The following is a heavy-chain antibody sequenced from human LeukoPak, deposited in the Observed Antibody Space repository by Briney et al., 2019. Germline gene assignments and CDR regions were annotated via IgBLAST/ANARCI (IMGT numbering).Heavy chain of an antibody. Sequence: GGSLRLSCAASGFTFSSYSMNWVRQAPGKGLEWVSYISSSSSTIYYADSVKGRFPISRDNAKNSLYLQMNSLRDEDTAVYYCARAMFGGATITFDYWGQGTLVTVSS. CDR3: ARAMFGGATITFDY. CDR1: GFTFSSYS. D-gene: IGHD3-16*01. V-gene: IGHV3-48*02. J-gene: IGHJ4*02. CDR2: ISSSSSTI.